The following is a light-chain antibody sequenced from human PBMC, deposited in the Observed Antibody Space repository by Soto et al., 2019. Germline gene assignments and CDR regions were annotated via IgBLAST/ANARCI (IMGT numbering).Light chain of an antibody. V-gene: IGKV3-20*01. CDR3: QQYGSSPGT. CDR2: GAS. J-gene: IGKJ1*01. Sequence: IVMTQSPATLSVSPGERATLSCRASQSVGGDLAWYQQKPGQAPRLLIYGASSRATGIPDRFSGSGSGTDFTLTISRLEPEDFAVYYCQQYGSSPGTFGQGTKVDIK. CDR1: QSVGGD.